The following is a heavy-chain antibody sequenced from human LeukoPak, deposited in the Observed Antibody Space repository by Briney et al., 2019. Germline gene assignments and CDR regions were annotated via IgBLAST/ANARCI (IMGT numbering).Heavy chain of an antibody. J-gene: IGHJ5*02. Sequence: PSETLSLTCTVSGGSIRGADYYWSWVRQPPGKGLEWIGNIYYSGTTYYNPSLKSRLSISVDTSKNQFSLKLASVTAADTAVYFCARGKVFSPWGQGTLVTVSS. CDR3: ARGKVFSP. CDR1: GGSIRGADYY. D-gene: IGHD2-21*01. V-gene: IGHV4-30-4*08. CDR2: IYYSGTT.